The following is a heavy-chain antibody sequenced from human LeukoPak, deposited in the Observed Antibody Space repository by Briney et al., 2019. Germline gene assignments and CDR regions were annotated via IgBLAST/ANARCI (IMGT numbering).Heavy chain of an antibody. CDR1: GFSVSSNY. Sequence: PGGSLRLSCAASGFSVSSNYMSWVRQAPGKGLEWVSVIYSGGSTYYADSVKGRFTISRDNSKNTVYLQMNSLRAENTAVYYYARETVEMGTIDWGQGTLVTVSS. CDR3: ARETVEMGTID. J-gene: IGHJ4*02. CDR2: IYSGGST. V-gene: IGHV3-53*01. D-gene: IGHD5-24*01.